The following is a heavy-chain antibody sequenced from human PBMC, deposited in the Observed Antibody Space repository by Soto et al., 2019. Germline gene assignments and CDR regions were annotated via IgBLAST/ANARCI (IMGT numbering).Heavy chain of an antibody. V-gene: IGHV4-31*03. CDR3: ARARTLLRKFDP. CDR2: IYYSGST. J-gene: IGHJ5*02. Sequence: SETLSLTCTVSGGSISSGGYYWSWIRQHPGKGLEWIGYIYYSGSTYYNPSLKSRATISVDTSKNQFSLKLSSVTAADTAVYYCARARTLLRKFDPWGQGTLVTVSS. D-gene: IGHD2-15*01. CDR1: GGSISSGGYY.